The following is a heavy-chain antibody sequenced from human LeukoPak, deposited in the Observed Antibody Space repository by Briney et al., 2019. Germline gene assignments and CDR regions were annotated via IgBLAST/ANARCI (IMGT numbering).Heavy chain of an antibody. J-gene: IGHJ4*02. CDR3: ARGRYSGTTYYFDY. CDR1: GFIFSDYG. D-gene: IGHD5-12*01. CDR2: IWNNGNNR. Sequence: GGSLRLSCAASGFIFSDYGMHWVRQAPGKGLEWGAVIWNNGNNRYADSVRGRFTISRDDSKNTLYLQMDSLRAEDTAMYYCARGRYSGTTYYFDYWGQGTLVTVSS. V-gene: IGHV3-33*01.